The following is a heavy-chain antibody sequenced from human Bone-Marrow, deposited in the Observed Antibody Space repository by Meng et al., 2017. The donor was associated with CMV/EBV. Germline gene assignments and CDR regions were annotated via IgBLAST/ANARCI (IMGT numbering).Heavy chain of an antibody. CDR3: ARKVVVVPAASKSNNRFDP. J-gene: IGHJ5*02. CDR1: GYTFTGYY. D-gene: IGHD2-2*01. CDR2: IIPILGIA. Sequence: SVKVSCKASGYTFTGYYMHWVRQAPGQGLEWMGGIIPILGIANYAQKFQGRVTITADKSTSTAYMELSSLRSEDTAVYYCARKVVVVPAASKSNNRFDPWGQGTLVTVSS. V-gene: IGHV1-69*10.